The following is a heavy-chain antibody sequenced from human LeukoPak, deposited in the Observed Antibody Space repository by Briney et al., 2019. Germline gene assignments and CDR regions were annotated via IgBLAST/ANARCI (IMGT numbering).Heavy chain of an antibody. CDR1: GFTFSSYA. D-gene: IGHD3-22*01. Sequence: GGSLRLSCAASGFTFSSYAMHWVRQAPGKGLEWVAVISYDGNNKYYADSVKGRFTISRDNSKNTLYLQMNSLRAEDTAVYYCARDGSVVVNPTYYFDYWGQGTLVTVSS. J-gene: IGHJ4*02. CDR3: ARDGSVVVNPTYYFDY. V-gene: IGHV3-30-3*01. CDR2: ISYDGNNK.